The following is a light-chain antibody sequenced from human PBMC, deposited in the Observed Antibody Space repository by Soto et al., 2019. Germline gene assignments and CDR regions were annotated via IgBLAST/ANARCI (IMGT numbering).Light chain of an antibody. Sequence: DIQMTQSPSSLSASVGDRVTITCRASQGIIDYLAWYQQRPGKPPRLLIYAASTLQSGVPSRFSGSGAGTDFTPTISSLQPEDVXXYYXQKYXSAPRTFGQGTKVEIK. J-gene: IGKJ1*01. V-gene: IGKV1-27*01. CDR3: QKYXSAPRT. CDR1: QGIIDY. CDR2: AAS.